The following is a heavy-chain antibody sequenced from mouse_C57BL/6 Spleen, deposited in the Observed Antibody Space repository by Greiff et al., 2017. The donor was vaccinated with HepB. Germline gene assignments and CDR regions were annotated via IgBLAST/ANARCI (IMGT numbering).Heavy chain of an antibody. CDR1: GFNIKNTY. CDR2: IDPANGNT. V-gene: IGHV14-3*01. D-gene: IGHD2-4*01. Sequence: VQLKQSVAELVRPGASVKLSCTASGFNIKNTYMHWVKQRPEQGLEWIGRIDPANGNTKYAPKFQGKAPITADTSSNTAYLQLSSLTSEDTAIYYGARSYYDYDGFYFGCWGQGTTLTVSS. CDR3: ARSYYDYDGFYFGC. J-gene: IGHJ2*01.